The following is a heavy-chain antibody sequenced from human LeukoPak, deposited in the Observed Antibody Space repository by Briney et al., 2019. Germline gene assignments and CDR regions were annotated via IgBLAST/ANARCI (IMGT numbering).Heavy chain of an antibody. CDR1: GLTFSGSA. D-gene: IGHD4-23*01. CDR3: TRRGVGTGSFDY. J-gene: IGHJ4*02. CDR2: IRSKANSSAT. V-gene: IGHV3-73*01. Sequence: GGSLRLSWAASGLTFSGSAMRWVRQASGEGLGWVGRIRSKANSSATAYAASVKGRFTISRGDSKNTGCVQMNSLKTEDTAVYYCTRRGVGTGSFDYWGQGTLVTVSS.